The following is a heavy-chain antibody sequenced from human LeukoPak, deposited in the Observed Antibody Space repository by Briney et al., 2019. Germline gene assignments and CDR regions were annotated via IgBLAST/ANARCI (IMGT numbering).Heavy chain of an antibody. CDR3: ARDLSYGMDV. Sequence: GGSLRLSCAASGFTFSSNWMHWVRQAPGKGLVWVSRINRDGSSTTYADSVKGRFTISRDNAKGTLYLQMNSLRAEDTAVYYCARDLSYGMDVWGQGTTVTVSS. CDR2: INRDGSST. V-gene: IGHV3-74*01. J-gene: IGHJ6*02. CDR1: GFTFSSNW.